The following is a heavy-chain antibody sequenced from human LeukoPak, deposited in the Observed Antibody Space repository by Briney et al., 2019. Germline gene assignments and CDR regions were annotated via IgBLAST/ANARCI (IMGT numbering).Heavy chain of an antibody. CDR3: AVISAAGTTHWFDP. V-gene: IGHV4-39*01. CDR2: IYYSGIT. CDR1: GGSIRTSSYY. J-gene: IGHJ5*02. Sequence: SETLSLTCTVSGGSIRTSSYYWGWIRQPPGKGLEWIGDIYYSGITYYNPSLKSRVTFSVDTSQNQSSLKLSSVTAADTAVYFCAVISAAGTTHWFDPWGQGTLVTVSS. D-gene: IGHD6-13*01.